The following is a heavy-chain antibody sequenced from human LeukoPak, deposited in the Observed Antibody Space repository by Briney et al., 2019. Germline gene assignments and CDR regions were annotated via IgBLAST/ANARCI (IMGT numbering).Heavy chain of an antibody. CDR1: GFTFSSYG. CDR3: ARLLAWGTGWWENAFDI. J-gene: IGHJ3*02. CDR2: IWNDGSYK. V-gene: IGHV3-33*01. D-gene: IGHD6-19*01. Sequence: GGSLRLSCVASGFTFSSYGMHWVRQAPGKGLAWVAIIWNDGSYKYYGDSVKGRFTISRDNSKNTLYLQMNSLRAEDTAIYYCARLLAWGTGWWENAFDIWGQGTTVTVSS.